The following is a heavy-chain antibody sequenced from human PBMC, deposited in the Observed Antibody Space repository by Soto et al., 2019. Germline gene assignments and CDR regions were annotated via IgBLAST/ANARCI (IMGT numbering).Heavy chain of an antibody. CDR3: ARDALAGDGPDLFDF. CDR1: GFTFSSYS. J-gene: IGHJ3*01. D-gene: IGHD4-17*01. V-gene: IGHV3-21*01. Sequence: PGGSLRLSCAASGFTFSSYSMNWVRQAPGKGLEWVSSISTDSSYIYYADSVKGRFTISRDDAKNSVYLQMNSLRAEDTALYYCARDALAGDGPDLFDFWGQGTMVTVSS. CDR2: ISTDSSYI.